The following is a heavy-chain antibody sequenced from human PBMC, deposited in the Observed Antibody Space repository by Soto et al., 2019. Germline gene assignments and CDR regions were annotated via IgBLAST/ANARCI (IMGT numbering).Heavy chain of an antibody. CDR1: GGTFSSYA. CDR3: ASQYYYDSSGYALDAFDI. CDR2: IIPIFGTA. J-gene: IGHJ3*02. Sequence: SVKVSCKASGGTFSSYAISWVRQAPGQGLEWTGGIIPIFGTANYAQKFQGRVTITADESTSTAYMELSSLRSEDTAVYYCASQYYYDSSGYALDAFDIWGQGTMVTVSS. V-gene: IGHV1-69*13. D-gene: IGHD3-22*01.